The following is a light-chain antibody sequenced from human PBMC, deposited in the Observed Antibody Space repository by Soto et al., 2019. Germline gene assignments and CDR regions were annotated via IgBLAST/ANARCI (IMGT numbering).Light chain of an antibody. J-gene: IGKJ1*01. Sequence: EIVMTQSPGTLALSPGERATLSCRASQSVTSDVAWYQQKPGRAPRLLMYGASTRATGTPARFSGSGSGTEFSLTISSLQSEDFALYYCQQYNNWPRTFGQGTKVDIK. CDR1: QSVTSD. CDR3: QQYNNWPRT. V-gene: IGKV3-15*01. CDR2: GAS.